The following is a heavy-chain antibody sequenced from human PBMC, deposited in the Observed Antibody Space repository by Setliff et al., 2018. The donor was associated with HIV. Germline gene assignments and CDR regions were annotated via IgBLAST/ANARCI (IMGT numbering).Heavy chain of an antibody. CDR3: ARPIGYYYDSSGSDY. D-gene: IGHD3-22*01. CDR2: INGDGSST. Sequence: LRLSCAASGFTFSSYWMHWVRQAPGKGLVWVSRINGDGSSTIYADSVKGRFTVSRDNAKNTLYLQMNSLRAEDTAVYYCARPIGYYYDSSGSDYWGQGTPVTVSS. V-gene: IGHV3-74*01. J-gene: IGHJ4*02. CDR1: GFTFSSYW.